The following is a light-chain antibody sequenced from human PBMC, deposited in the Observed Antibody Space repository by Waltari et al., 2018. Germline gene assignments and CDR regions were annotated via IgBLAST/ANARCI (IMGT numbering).Light chain of an antibody. Sequence: SYVLTQPPSVSVAPGKTARITCGGNNIGSKIVPRYQQKPGQAPVLVIYDDSDRPSGIPGRFSGSNSGNTATLTISRVEAGDEADYYCQVWDSSSDHPVFGGGTKLTVL. CDR2: DDS. J-gene: IGLJ3*02. V-gene: IGLV3-21*04. CDR3: QVWDSSSDHPV. CDR1: NIGSKI.